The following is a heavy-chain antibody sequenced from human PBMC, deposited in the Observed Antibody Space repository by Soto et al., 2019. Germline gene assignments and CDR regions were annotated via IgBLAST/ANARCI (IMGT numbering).Heavy chain of an antibody. CDR2: IYPGDSDT. V-gene: IGHV5-51*01. CDR1: GYSFTSYW. J-gene: IGHJ6*02. D-gene: IGHD3-3*01. CDR3: ARQYNYDFWSGYYRYYYYYGMDV. Sequence: GESLKISCKGSGYSFTSYWIGWVRQMPGKGLEWMGIIYPGDSDTRYSPSFQGQVTISADKSISTAYLQWSSLKASDTAMYYCARQYNYDFWSGYYRYYYYYGMDVWGQGTTVTVSS.